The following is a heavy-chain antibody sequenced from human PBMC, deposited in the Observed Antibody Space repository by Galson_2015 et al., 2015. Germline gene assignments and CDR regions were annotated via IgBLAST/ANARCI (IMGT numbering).Heavy chain of an antibody. CDR2: INPSGGST. CDR3: TRDGRTDYTVHAYDI. CDR1: GYAFTNYY. Sequence: SVKVSCKASGYAFTNYYMHWVRQAPGQGLEWMGIINPSGGSTSNAQKFRGRITMTRDTSTSTVYMELSSLRSEDMAVYYCTRDGRTDYTVHAYDIWGRGAMVTVSS. J-gene: IGHJ3*02. V-gene: IGHV1-46*01. D-gene: IGHD4-11*01.